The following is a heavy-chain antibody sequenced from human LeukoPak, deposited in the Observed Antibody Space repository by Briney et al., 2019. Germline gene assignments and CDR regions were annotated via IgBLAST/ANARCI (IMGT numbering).Heavy chain of an antibody. CDR2: IYYSGST. J-gene: IGHJ4*02. V-gene: IGHV4-31*01. Sequence: SQTLSLTCTVSGGSISSGGYYWSWIRQHPGKGLEWIGYIYYSGSTYYNPSLKSQVTISVDTSKNQFSLKLSSVTAADTAVYYCARGWWNYDRSAPRGLDYWGQGTLVTVSS. CDR3: ARGWWNYDRSAPRGLDY. D-gene: IGHD3-22*01. CDR1: GGSISSGGYY.